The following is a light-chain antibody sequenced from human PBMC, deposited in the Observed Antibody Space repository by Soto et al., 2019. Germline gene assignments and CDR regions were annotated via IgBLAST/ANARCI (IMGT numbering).Light chain of an antibody. V-gene: IGLV1-40*01. CDR2: GNS. Sequence: QSVLTQPPSVSGAPGQRVTISCTGSSSNIGAGYDVHWYQQLPGTAPKLLIYGNSNRPSGVPDRFSGSKSGTSASLAITGLQAEDDADHPCQSYDSSLSGRVVFGGGTKLTVL. CDR1: SSNIGAGYD. CDR3: QSYDSSLSGRVV. J-gene: IGLJ2*01.